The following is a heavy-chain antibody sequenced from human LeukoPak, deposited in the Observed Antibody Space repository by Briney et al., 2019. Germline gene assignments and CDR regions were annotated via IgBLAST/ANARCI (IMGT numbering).Heavy chain of an antibody. J-gene: IGHJ4*02. CDR3: ARGSWLVPPTDY. CDR2: ISSSGSTI. D-gene: IGHD6-19*01. Sequence: PGGSLRLSCAASRFTFSSYEMNWARQAPGKGLEWVSYISSSGSTIYYADSVKGRFTISRDNAKNSLYLQMNSLRAEDTSFYYCARGSWLVPPTDYWGQGTLVTVSS. V-gene: IGHV3-48*03. CDR1: RFTFSSYE.